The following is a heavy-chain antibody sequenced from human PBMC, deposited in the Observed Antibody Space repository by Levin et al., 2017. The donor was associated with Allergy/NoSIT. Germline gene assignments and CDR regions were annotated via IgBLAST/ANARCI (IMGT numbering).Heavy chain of an antibody. D-gene: IGHD2/OR15-2a*01. CDR1: GFTFSSYA. CDR2: ISYDGSNK. V-gene: IGHV3-30*04. J-gene: IGHJ5*02. Sequence: GGSLRLSYAASGFTFSSYAMHWVRQAPGKGLEWVAVISYDGSNKYYADSVKGRFTISRDNSKNTLYLQMNSLRAEDTAVYYCARDFLFDPWGQGTLVTVSS. CDR3: ARDFLFDP.